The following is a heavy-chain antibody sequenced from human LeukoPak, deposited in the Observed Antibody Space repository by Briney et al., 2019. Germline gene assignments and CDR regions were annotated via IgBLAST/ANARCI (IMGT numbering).Heavy chain of an antibody. J-gene: IGHJ6*03. D-gene: IGHD3-22*01. Sequence: GGSLRLSCAASGFTFSSYAMHWVRQAPGKGLEWVAVISYDGSNKYYADSVKGRFTISRDNSKNTLYLQMNSLRAEDTAVYYCAKDRYDSSGLGYMDVWGKGTTVTVSS. V-gene: IGHV3-30-3*01. CDR3: AKDRYDSSGLGYMDV. CDR1: GFTFSSYA. CDR2: ISYDGSNK.